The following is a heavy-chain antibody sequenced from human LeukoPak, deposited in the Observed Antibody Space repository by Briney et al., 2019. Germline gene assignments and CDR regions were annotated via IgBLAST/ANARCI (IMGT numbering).Heavy chain of an antibody. CDR1: GFTFSSDD. Sequence: PGGSLRLSCAASGFTFSSDDMNWVRQAPGKGLQWVTAISGSDGSIYYVDSVKSRFTISRDFSRNTLYLQMNSMRAEDTAVYYCAKLTSGWFEDFWGQGTLVTVSS. CDR2: ISGSDGSI. J-gene: IGHJ4*02. D-gene: IGHD6-19*01. CDR3: AKLTSGWFEDF. V-gene: IGHV3-23*01.